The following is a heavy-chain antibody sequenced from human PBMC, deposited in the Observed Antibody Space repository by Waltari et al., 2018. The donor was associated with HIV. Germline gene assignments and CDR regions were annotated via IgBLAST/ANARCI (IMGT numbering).Heavy chain of an antibody. CDR2: ASRSGST. J-gene: IGHJ4*02. CDR1: GYSISRDYS. CDR3: GSGSRRGHSHGIDY. V-gene: IGHV4-38-2*01. D-gene: IGHD5-18*01. Sequence: QVQLHESGPGMVKPSETLSLTCAVSGYSISRDYSWGWIRQPPGKGLEWIGSASRSGSTYYSPSLKIRVTISLDTSKNQFSLKLNSVAAADTAVYYCGSGSRRGHSHGIDYWGQGTLVTVSS.